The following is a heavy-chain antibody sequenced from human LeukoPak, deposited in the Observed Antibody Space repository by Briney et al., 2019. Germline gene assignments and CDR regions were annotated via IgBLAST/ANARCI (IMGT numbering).Heavy chain of an antibody. D-gene: IGHD1-26*01. CDR3: AQSRIGFSGQADH. CDR2: ISSSSSYI. V-gene: IGHV3-21*01. Sequence: GGSLRLSCAASGFTFSNYSMNWVRQAPGKGLEWVSSISSSSSYIYYADSVKGRFTISRDNAKNSLYLQMNSLRAEDTTVYYCAQSRIGFSGQADHWGQGTLVTVSS. J-gene: IGHJ4*02. CDR1: GFTFSNYS.